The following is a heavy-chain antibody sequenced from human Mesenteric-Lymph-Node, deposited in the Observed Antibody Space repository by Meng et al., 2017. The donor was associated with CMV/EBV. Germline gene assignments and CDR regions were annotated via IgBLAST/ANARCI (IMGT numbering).Heavy chain of an antibody. Sequence: FTVSSNYMSWVRQAPGKGLEWVSVIYSGGSTYYADSVKGRFTISRDNSKNTLYLQMNSLRAEDTAVYYCAREGEGFGELYSDGMDVWGQGTTVTVSS. CDR3: AREGEGFGELYSDGMDV. CDR2: IYSGGST. D-gene: IGHD3-10*01. V-gene: IGHV3-66*02. CDR1: FTVSSNY. J-gene: IGHJ6*02.